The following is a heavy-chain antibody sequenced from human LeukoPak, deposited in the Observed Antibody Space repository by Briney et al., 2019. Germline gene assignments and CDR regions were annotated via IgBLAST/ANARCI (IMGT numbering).Heavy chain of an antibody. CDR3: ARDGYDYVWGSYLSYYFDY. CDR2: ISGSGGST. Sequence: GGSLRLSCAASGFTFSSYAVSWVRQAPGKGLEWVSGISGSGGSTYYADSVKGRFTISRNNSKNTLYLQMNSLRAEDTAVYYCARDGYDYVWGSYLSYYFDYWGQGTLVTVSS. D-gene: IGHD3-16*02. V-gene: IGHV3-23*01. J-gene: IGHJ4*02. CDR1: GFTFSSYA.